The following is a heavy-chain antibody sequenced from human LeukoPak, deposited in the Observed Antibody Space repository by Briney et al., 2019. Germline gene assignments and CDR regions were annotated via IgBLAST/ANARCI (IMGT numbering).Heavy chain of an antibody. CDR2: ITNSGNSK. V-gene: IGHV3-21*05. D-gene: IGHD3-22*01. CDR1: EFTFSSYS. CDR3: AKDNYYGSSAVIDY. J-gene: IGHJ4*02. Sequence: GGSLRLSCAASEFTFSSYSMNWVRQAPGKGLEWVSYITNSGNSKSYADSVKGRFTISRDNSKSTLYLQMNSLRAGDTATFYCAKDNYYGSSAVIDYWGQGALVTVSS.